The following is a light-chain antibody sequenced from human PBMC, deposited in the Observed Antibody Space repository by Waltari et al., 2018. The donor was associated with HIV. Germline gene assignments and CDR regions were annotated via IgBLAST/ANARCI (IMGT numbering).Light chain of an antibody. V-gene: IGKV2-28*01. CDR2: LGS. J-gene: IGKJ1*01. Sequence: DIVMTQSPLSLPVTPGAPASISCRSSQSLLHSTGYNSLDWYLQKPGQSPPLLIYLGSNRASGVPDMFSGSGAGTDVTLKISRVEAEDVGVYYCMQALQTPWTFGQGTKVEIK. CDR1: QSLLHSTGYNS. CDR3: MQALQTPWT.